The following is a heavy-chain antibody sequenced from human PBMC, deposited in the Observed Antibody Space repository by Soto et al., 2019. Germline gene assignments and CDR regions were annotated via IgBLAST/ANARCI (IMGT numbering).Heavy chain of an antibody. Sequence: SETLSLTCTVSGGSISSSSYYWGWIRQPPGKGLEWIGSIYYSGSTYYNPSLKTRVTISVDTSKNQFSLKLSSVTAADTAVYYCASDGLRYFDWLLGGYGMDVWGKGTTVTVSS. CDR3: ASDGLRYFDWLLGGYGMDV. D-gene: IGHD3-9*01. CDR2: IYYSGST. CDR1: GGSISSSSYY. V-gene: IGHV4-39*01. J-gene: IGHJ6*04.